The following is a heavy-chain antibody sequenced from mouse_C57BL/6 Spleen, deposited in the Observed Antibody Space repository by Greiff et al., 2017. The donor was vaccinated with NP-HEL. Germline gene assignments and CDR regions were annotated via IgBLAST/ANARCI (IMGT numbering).Heavy chain of an antibody. CDR1: GYAFSSYW. Sequence: QVQLKQSGAELVKPGASVKISCKASGYAFSSYWMNWVKQRPGKGLEWIGQIYPGDGDTNYNGKFKGKATLTADKSSSTAYMQLSSLTSEDSAVYCCAKEGDSDRLRFDYWGQGTTLTVSS. J-gene: IGHJ2*01. CDR3: AKEGDSDRLRFDY. D-gene: IGHD2-4*01. V-gene: IGHV1-80*01. CDR2: IYPGDGDT.